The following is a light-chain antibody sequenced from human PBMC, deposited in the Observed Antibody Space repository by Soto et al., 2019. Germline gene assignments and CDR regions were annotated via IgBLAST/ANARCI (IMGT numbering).Light chain of an antibody. Sequence: DIQMTQSPSSLSASVGDKVTITSRASQRISTYLNWYQQKPGKAPKLLIFAASSLQSGVPSRFSGSGSGTEFTLTISGLQPEDFSTYYCQQSYSISPYTFGQGTKLGIK. V-gene: IGKV1-39*01. CDR2: AAS. CDR3: QQSYSISPYT. J-gene: IGKJ2*01. CDR1: QRISTY.